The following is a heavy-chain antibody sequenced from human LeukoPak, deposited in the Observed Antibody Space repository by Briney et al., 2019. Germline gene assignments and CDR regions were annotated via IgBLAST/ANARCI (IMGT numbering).Heavy chain of an antibody. Sequence: QPEGSLRLSCAASGFTFSSYAMNWVRQAPGKGLEWVSGISGSGGSTHYADSVKGRFTISRDNSKNTLYLQVNSLRAEDTALYYCAKDQTPYGSGSYSPIDYWGQGTLVTVSS. V-gene: IGHV3-23*01. D-gene: IGHD3-10*01. CDR3: AKDQTPYGSGSYSPIDY. J-gene: IGHJ4*02. CDR1: GFTFSSYA. CDR2: ISGSGGST.